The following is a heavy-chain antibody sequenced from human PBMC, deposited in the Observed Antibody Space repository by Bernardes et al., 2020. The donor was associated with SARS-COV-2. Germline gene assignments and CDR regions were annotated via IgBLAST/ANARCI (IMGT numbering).Heavy chain of an antibody. J-gene: IGHJ4*02. CDR1: GFTFGDYA. V-gene: IGHV3-49*03. D-gene: IGHD3-22*01. CDR2: IRSKAYGGTT. CDR3: TSYYDSSVYLYAFDY. Sequence: GGSLRLSCTASGFTFGDYAMSWFRQAPGKGLEWVGFIRSKAYGGTTEYAASVKGRFTISRDDSKSIAYLQMNSLKTEDTAVYYCTSYYDSSVYLYAFDYWGQGTLVTVSS.